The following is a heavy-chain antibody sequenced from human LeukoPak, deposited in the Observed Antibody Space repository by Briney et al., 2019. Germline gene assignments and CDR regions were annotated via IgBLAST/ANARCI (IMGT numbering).Heavy chain of an antibody. CDR3: ARVEGGYDPMDV. V-gene: IGHV1-18*01. CDR2: ISAYNGNT. D-gene: IGHD5-12*01. CDR1: VYTFTSYG. Sequence: ASVKVSCKASVYTFTSYGISWVRQAPGQGLEWMGWISAYNGNTNYAQKLQGRVTLTTDTSTSTAYMELRSLRSDDTAVYYCARVEGGYDPMDVWGKGTTVTVSS. J-gene: IGHJ6*04.